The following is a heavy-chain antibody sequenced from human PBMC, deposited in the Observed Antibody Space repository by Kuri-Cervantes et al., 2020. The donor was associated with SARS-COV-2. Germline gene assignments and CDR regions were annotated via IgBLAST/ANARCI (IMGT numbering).Heavy chain of an antibody. D-gene: IGHD3-22*01. J-gene: IGHJ4*02. CDR1: GFTFSSYS. CDR3: ARDGGGYYDSSGYYGQLGFDY. V-gene: IGHV3-48*02. Sequence: GESLKISCAASGFTFSSYSMNWVRQAPGKGLEWVSYISSSSSTIYYADSVKGRFTISRDNAKNSLYLQMNSLRDEDTAVYYCARDGGGYYDSSGYYGQLGFDYWGQGTLVPSPQ. CDR2: ISSSSSTI.